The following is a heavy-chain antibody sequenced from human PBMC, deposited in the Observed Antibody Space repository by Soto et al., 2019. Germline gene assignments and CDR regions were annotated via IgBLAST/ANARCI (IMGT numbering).Heavy chain of an antibody. CDR3: ARVVVAAKGGWFDP. Sequence: QLQLQESGSGLVKPSQTLSLTCAVSGGSISSGDYCWSWIRQAPGKGLEWIGYMYNSRSTYYNPSLKSRVTISVDRSKNQFSLKLSSVTAADTAVYYCARVVVAAKGGWFDPWGQGTLVTVSS. CDR1: GGSISSGDYC. V-gene: IGHV4-30-2*01. D-gene: IGHD2-15*01. J-gene: IGHJ5*02. CDR2: MYNSRST.